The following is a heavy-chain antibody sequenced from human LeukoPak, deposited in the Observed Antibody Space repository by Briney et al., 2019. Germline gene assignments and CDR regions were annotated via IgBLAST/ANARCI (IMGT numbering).Heavy chain of an antibody. CDR1: GYTLSGYY. J-gene: IGHJ4*02. CDR3: ARYNWNDVVSALDY. CDR2: NNPNSGET. D-gene: IGHD1-1*01. V-gene: IGHV1-2*02. Sequence: GASVKVSCKASGYTLSGYYIHWVRQAPGQGLEWMGWNNPNSGETNYAQKFQGGVTLTRDTSISTFYMEVSRLRSDDTAVYFCARYNWNDVVSALDYWGQGTLVTVSS.